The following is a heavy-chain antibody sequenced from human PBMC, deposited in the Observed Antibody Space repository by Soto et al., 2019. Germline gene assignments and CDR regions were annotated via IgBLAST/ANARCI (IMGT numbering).Heavy chain of an antibody. V-gene: IGHV4-39*01. Sequence: SETLSLTCTVSGGSISSSSYYWGWIRQPPGKGLEWIGSIYYSGSTYYNPSLKSRVTISVDTSKNQFSLKLSSVTAADTAVYYCARHYYDSSGQIDYWGQGTLVTVSS. D-gene: IGHD3-22*01. J-gene: IGHJ4*02. CDR3: ARHYYDSSGQIDY. CDR1: GGSISSSSYY. CDR2: IYYSGST.